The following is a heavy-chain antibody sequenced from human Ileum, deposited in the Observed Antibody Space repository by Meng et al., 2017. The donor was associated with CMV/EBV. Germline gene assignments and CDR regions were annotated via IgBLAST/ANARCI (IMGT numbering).Heavy chain of an antibody. V-gene: IGHV4-61*02. CDR3: AREMSRTGFFDY. J-gene: IGHJ4*02. CDR1: GGFIGSGDYY. D-gene: IGHD1-1*01. CDR2: IHISGAT. Sequence: VQLQESGPGLVEPSETLSLPCTGSGGFIGSGDYYWSWIRQPAGKGLEWIGRIHISGATNYNPSLKSRVTMSVDTSKNQFSLKVRSVTAADTAVYYCAREMSRTGFFDYWGQGNLVTVSS.